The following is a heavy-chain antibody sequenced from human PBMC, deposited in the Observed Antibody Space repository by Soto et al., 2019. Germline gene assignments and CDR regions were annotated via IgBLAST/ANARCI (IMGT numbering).Heavy chain of an antibody. J-gene: IGHJ4*02. CDR1: VFTFSSAW. Sequence: WWSLRLSCSASVFTFSSAWMSWFRQAPGKGLEWVGHIKSKTDGGTTDYAAPVKGRFTISRDDSKNTLYLQMNSLKTEDTAVYYCTTGGWVGATGYDYWGQGTLVTVSS. V-gene: IGHV3-15*01. CDR2: IKSKTDGGTT. CDR3: TTGGWVGATGYDY. D-gene: IGHD1-26*01.